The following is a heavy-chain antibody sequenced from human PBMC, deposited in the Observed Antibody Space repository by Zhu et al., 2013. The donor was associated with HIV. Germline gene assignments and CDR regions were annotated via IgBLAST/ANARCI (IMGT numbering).Heavy chain of an antibody. D-gene: IGHD3-10*01. V-gene: IGHV1-2*02. Sequence: VQLVQSGAEVKKPGASVKVSCKASGYTFTGYYMHWVRQAPGQGLEWMGWINPNSGGTNYAQKFQGRVTMTRDTSISTAYMELSRLRSDDTAVYYCARVSPTMVRGVINYFDYWGQGTLVTVSS. CDR2: INPNSGGT. CDR3: ARVSPTMVRGVINYFDY. J-gene: IGHJ4*02. CDR1: GYTFTGYY.